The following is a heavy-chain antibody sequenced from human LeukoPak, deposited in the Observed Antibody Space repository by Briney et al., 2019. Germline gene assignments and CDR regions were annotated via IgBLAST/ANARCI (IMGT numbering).Heavy chain of an antibody. CDR1: GFTFSSYD. CDR2: IGTAGDT. CDR3: ASQSRRGSYFHY. D-gene: IGHD1-26*01. Sequence: GGSLRLSCAASGFTFSSYDMHWVRQATGKGLEWVSAIGTAGDTYYPGSVKGRFTISRDDSKNTLYLQMNSLRAEDTAVYYCASQSRRGSYFHYWGQGTLVTVSS. J-gene: IGHJ4*02. V-gene: IGHV3-13*01.